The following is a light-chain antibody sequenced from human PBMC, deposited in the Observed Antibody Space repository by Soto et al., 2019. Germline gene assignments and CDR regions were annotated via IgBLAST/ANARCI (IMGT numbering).Light chain of an antibody. V-gene: IGKV3-11*01. CDR3: HQRTLLPPLT. CDR1: QSVNSF. CDR2: DAS. Sequence: EIVLTQSPATLSLSPGERATLSCRASQSVNSFLAWYQQKPGQAPRLLIYDASNRATGIPARFSGGGSGTDFTLPISILEPEDSALYYCHQRTLLPPLTFGVGSKVEIK. J-gene: IGKJ4*01.